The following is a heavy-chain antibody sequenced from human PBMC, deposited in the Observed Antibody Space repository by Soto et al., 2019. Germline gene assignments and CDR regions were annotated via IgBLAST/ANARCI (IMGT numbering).Heavy chain of an antibody. CDR3: ARSGSRSSSCRGAGYYGMDV. CDR1: GFTFSSYW. V-gene: IGHV3-7*03. D-gene: IGHD6-13*01. J-gene: IGHJ6*02. CDR2: IKQDGSEK. Sequence: PGGSLRLSCAASGFTFSSYWMSWVRQAPGKGLEWVANIKQDGSEKYYVDTVKGRFTISRDNAKNSLYLQMNSLRAEDTAVYYCARSGSRSSSCRGAGYYGMDVWGQGATVTVSS.